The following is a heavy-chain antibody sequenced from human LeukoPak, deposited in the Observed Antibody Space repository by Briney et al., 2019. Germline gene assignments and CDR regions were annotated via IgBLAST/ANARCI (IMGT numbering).Heavy chain of an antibody. V-gene: IGHV4-61*05. D-gene: IGHD4-23*01. CDR3: ARRIYGGSDAFDI. CDR1: GFSLSTSGVA. J-gene: IGHJ3*02. Sequence: SGPPLVKPTQTLTLTCTFSGFSLSTSGVAVGWIRQPPGKGLEWIGYIYYSGSTNYNPSLKSRVTISVDTSKNQFSLKLSSVTAADTAVYYCARRIYGGSDAFDIWGQGTMVTVSS. CDR2: IYYSGST.